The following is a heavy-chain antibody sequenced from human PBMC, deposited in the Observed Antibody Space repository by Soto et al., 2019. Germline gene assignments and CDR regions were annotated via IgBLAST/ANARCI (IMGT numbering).Heavy chain of an antibody. V-gene: IGHV1-18*01. CDR1: GYIFTTYS. CDR2: TNTYNGNT. CDR3: ARGPQTSDF. J-gene: IGHJ4*02. Sequence: GPEVKKPGASVKVSCKTSGYIFTTYSIAWVRQAPGQGLEWMGWTNTYNGNTHYTQKFQDRVTVTTDTSTATAYMELSSLTSDDTAVYFCARGPQTSDFWGQGTLITVSS. D-gene: IGHD2-2*01.